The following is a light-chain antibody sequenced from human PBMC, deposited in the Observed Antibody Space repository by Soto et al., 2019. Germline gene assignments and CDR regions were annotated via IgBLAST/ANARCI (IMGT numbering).Light chain of an antibody. V-gene: IGKV3-15*01. Sequence: EIVMTQSPATLSVSPGERATLSCRASQSFSSNVACYQQIPGQTPRLLIYGATTRATTIPVRFSGSGSGTEFTLTISSLQSEDFAVYYCHQYDDGPYTFGQGTKVDIK. CDR2: GAT. CDR3: HQYDDGPYT. J-gene: IGKJ2*01. CDR1: QSFSSN.